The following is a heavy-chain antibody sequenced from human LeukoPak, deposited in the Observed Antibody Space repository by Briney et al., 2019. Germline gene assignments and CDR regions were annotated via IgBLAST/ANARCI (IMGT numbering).Heavy chain of an antibody. Sequence: GASVKVSCKASGYTFTSYDINWVRQATGQGREWMGWMNPNSGNTGYAQKFQGRVTMTRNTSISTAYMELSSLRSEDTAVYYCARGSVGANGYDFDYWGQGTLVTVSS. CDR2: MNPNSGNT. D-gene: IGHD5-12*01. CDR1: GYTFTSYD. V-gene: IGHV1-8*01. CDR3: ARGSVGANGYDFDY. J-gene: IGHJ4*02.